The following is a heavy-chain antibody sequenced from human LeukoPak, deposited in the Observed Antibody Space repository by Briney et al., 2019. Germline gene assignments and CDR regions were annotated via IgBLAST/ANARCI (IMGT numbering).Heavy chain of an antibody. V-gene: IGHV3-23*01. CDR2: ISASGGST. Sequence: GGSLRLSCAASGFTFSTYAMTWVRQAPGKGLEWVSGISASGGSTYYADSVKGRFTISRDNSKNTLYLQMSSLRAEDTAVYYCAKGVTIYTNSGLGYWSQGTLVTVSS. CDR3: AKGVTIYTNSGLGY. J-gene: IGHJ4*02. D-gene: IGHD7-27*01. CDR1: GFTFSTYA.